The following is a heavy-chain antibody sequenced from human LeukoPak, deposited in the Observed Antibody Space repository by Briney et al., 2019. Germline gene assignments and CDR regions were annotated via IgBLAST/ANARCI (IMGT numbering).Heavy chain of an antibody. CDR1: GGSITSSPYW. Sequence: PSETLSLICEVSGGSITSSPYWWSWIRQPPEKGLEWVGTIYYSGNTFYHPSLAGRVTISADTSKNQVSLRLTSVTAADTAVYYCARRAYGTGFDFWGQGTVVTVSS. D-gene: IGHD1-1*01. CDR2: IYYSGNT. J-gene: IGHJ4*02. V-gene: IGHV4-39*01. CDR3: ARRAYGTGFDF.